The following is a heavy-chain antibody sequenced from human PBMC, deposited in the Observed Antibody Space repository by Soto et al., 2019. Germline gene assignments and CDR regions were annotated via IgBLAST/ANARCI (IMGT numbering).Heavy chain of an antibody. CDR3: AKSYAPRRGYYYGMDV. CDR2: ISGSGGST. D-gene: IGHD2-2*01. V-gene: IGHV3-23*01. J-gene: IGHJ6*02. CDR1: GFTFSSYA. Sequence: EVQLLESGGGLVQPGGSLRLSCAASGFTFSSYAMSWVRQAPGKGLEWVSAISGSGGSTYYADSVKGRFTISRDNSKNTLYLQMNSLRAEDTALYYCAKSYAPRRGYYYGMDVWGQGTTVTVSS.